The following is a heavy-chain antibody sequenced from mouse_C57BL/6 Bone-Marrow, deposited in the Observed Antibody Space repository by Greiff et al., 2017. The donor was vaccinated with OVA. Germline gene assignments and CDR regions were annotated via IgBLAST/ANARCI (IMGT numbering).Heavy chain of an antibody. Sequence: QVQLQQPGAELVKPGASVKLSCKASGYTFTSYWMQWVKQRPGQGLEWIGEIDPSDSYTNYNQKFKGKATLTVDTSSSTAYIQLSSLTSEDSAVYYCGNYFDDWGQGTTLTVSS. J-gene: IGHJ2*01. V-gene: IGHV1-50*01. CDR2: IDPSDSYT. CDR1: GYTFTSYW. CDR3: GNYFDD.